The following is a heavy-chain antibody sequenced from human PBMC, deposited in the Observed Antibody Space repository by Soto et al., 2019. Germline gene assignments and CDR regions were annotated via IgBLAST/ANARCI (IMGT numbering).Heavy chain of an antibody. J-gene: IGHJ4*02. V-gene: IGHV3-72*01. D-gene: IGHD5-12*01. CDR3: TRVASYTGDDRSFDF. CDR1: GFTFSDHH. Sequence: EVQLVESGGGLVQPGGSLRLSCAASGFTFSDHHMDWVRQAPGKGLEWVGRIRNKGNSYTTADAASVKGRITIERDDSKNTVYLQMNSLKNEDTAVYYCTRVASYTGDDRSFDFCGQGTMVTVSS. CDR2: IRNKGNSYTT.